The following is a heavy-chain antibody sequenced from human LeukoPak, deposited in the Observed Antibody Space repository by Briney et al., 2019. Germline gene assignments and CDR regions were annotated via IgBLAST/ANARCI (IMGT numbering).Heavy chain of an antibody. CDR1: RGSISSYC. V-gene: IGHV4-59*03. D-gene: IGHD1-26*01. CDR2: LDYSGTP. J-gene: IGHJ4*02. CDR3: AALSGSHWNFDY. Sequence: SETLSLTCTVSRGSISSYCWSWVRQPPGKRLEWIGHLDYSGTPNYSPSLRSRVTISVDTTKNQFSLKLSSVTAADTAMYYCAALSGSHWNFDYWGQGRLVTVSS.